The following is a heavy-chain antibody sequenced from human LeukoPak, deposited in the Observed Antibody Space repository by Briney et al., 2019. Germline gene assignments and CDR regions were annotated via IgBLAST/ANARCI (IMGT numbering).Heavy chain of an antibody. CDR3: ARQVVAVAGTGYFDY. V-gene: IGHV4-39*01. D-gene: IGHD6-19*01. CDR2: IYYSGST. Sequence: SETLSLTCTVSGGSISSGGYYWTWIRQHPGKGLEWIGYIYYSGSTYYNASLKSRGTISVDTSKNQFSLKLNSVTAADTAVYFCARQVVAVAGTGYFDYWGQGTLVTVSS. J-gene: IGHJ4*02. CDR1: GGSISSGGYY.